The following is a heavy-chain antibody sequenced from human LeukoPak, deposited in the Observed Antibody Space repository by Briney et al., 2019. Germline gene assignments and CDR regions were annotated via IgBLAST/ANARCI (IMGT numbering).Heavy chain of an antibody. CDR2: IYYSGST. Sequence: SSEALSLTCTVSGGSFNTHYWNWIRQPPGKGLEWIGYIYYSGSTNYNPSLKSRVTISVDTSKNEFSLKLSSVTAADTAVYYCARHRVYYYGSGSYYNPPAYYYMDVWGKGTTVTISS. CDR3: ARHRVYYYGSGSYYNPPAYYYMDV. J-gene: IGHJ6*03. CDR1: GGSFNTHY. V-gene: IGHV4-59*08. D-gene: IGHD3-10*01.